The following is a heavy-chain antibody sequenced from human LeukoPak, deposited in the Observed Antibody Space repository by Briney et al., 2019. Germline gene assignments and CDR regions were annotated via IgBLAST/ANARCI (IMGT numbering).Heavy chain of an antibody. CDR1: GGSIGSYY. CDR2: IYNSGST. D-gene: IGHD6-6*01. V-gene: IGHV4-59*01. CDR3: ARDYSSSNYYYYYMDV. J-gene: IGHJ6*03. Sequence: TSETLSLTXTVSGGSIGSYYWSWIRQPPGKGLEWIGYIYNSGSTNYNPSLESRVTISVDTSKNQVSLKLSSVTAADTAVYYCARDYSSSNYYYYYMDVWGKGTTVTVSS.